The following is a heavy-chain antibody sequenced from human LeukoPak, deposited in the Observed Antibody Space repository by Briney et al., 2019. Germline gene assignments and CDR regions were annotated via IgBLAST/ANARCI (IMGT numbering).Heavy chain of an antibody. CDR3: ARDLGSGSYYTNWFDP. CDR1: GYTFTGYY. D-gene: IGHD3-10*01. CDR2: INPNSGGT. J-gene: IGHJ5*02. Sequence: ASVKVSCKASGYTFTGYYMHWVRQAPGQGLEWMGWINPNSGGTNYAQKFQGRVTMTRDTSISTAYMELSGLRSDDTAVYYCARDLGSGSYYTNWFDPWGQGTLVTVSS. V-gene: IGHV1-2*02.